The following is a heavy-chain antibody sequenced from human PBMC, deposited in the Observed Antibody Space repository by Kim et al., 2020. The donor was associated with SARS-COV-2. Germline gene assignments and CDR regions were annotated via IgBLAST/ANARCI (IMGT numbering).Heavy chain of an antibody. V-gene: IGHV3-74*01. D-gene: IGHD5-12*01. CDR3: AREAPRVCSGYGEARDFQH. J-gene: IGHJ1*01. CDR2: IYNDGSST. CDR1: GFTFSSYW. Sequence: GGSLRLSCAASGFTFSSYWMHWVRQAPGKGLVWVSLIYNDGSSTNYADSVKGRFTISRDNAKNTLYLQMNSLRAEDTAVYYCAREAPRVCSGYGEARDFQHWGQGRPLTVSS.